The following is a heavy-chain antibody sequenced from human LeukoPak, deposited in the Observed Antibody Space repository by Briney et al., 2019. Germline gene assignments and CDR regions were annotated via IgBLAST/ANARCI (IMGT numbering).Heavy chain of an antibody. V-gene: IGHV3-23*01. CDR1: GFTFSSYG. CDR2: ISGSGGST. Sequence: GGTLRLSCAASGFTFSSYGMSWVRQAPGKGLEWVSAISGSGGSTYYADSVKGRFTISRDNSKNTLYLQMNSLRAEDTAVYYCAKLVAVAGTGYFDYWGQGTLVTVSS. D-gene: IGHD6-19*01. CDR3: AKLVAVAGTGYFDY. J-gene: IGHJ4*02.